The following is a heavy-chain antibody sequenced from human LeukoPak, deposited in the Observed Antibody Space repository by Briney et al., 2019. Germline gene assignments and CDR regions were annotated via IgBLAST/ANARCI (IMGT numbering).Heavy chain of an antibody. CDR2: ISWNSGSI. V-gene: IGHV3-9*03. J-gene: IGHJ3*02. D-gene: IGHD5-24*01. CDR1: GFTFDDYA. CDR3: AKGVGDGYNSDAFDI. Sequence: PGRSLRLSCAASGFTFDDYAMHWVRQAPGKGLEWVSGISWNSGSIGYADSVKGRFTISRDNAKNSLYLQMNSLRAEDMALYYCAKGVGDGYNSDAFDIWGQGTMVTVSS.